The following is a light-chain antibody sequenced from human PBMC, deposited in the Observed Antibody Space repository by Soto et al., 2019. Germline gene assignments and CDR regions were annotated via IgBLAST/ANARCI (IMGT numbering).Light chain of an antibody. V-gene: IGKV3-15*01. CDR1: QSVSRK. Sequence: EIVMTQSPATLSVSPVDRATLFCRASQSVSRKLAWYQQKPGQAPRLLIHGVSTRATGVPARFSGGGSGTEFTLTINSLQSEDFAVYYCQRYNRWPLSFGGGTKVDI. CDR3: QRYNRWPLS. CDR2: GVS. J-gene: IGKJ4*01.